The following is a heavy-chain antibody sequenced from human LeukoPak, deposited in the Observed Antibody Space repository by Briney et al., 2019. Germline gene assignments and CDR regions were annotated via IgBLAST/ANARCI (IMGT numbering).Heavy chain of an antibody. CDR3: AREVGDGYNCPYY. CDR1: GGTFSSYA. D-gene: IGHD5-24*01. J-gene: IGHJ4*02. Sequence: SVKVSCKASGGTFSSYAISWVRQSPGQGLEWMGRIIPILGIANYAQKFQGRVTITADKSTSTAYMELSSLRSEDTAVYYCAREVGDGYNCPYYWGQGTLVTVSS. V-gene: IGHV1-69*04. CDR2: IIPILGIA.